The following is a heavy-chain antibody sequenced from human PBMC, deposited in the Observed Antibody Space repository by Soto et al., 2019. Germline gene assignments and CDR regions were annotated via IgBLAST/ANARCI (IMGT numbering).Heavy chain of an antibody. Sequence: EVQLLESGGGLVQPGGSLRLSCVASGFSFSGYAMSWVRQAPGKRLVWVSSITGTGVSIYYADSVRGRFTISRDNSKNPLYLQITSPTAQDAARNYCAKDSIPYSSSYDLDHWGRGALGTVSA. J-gene: IGHJ4*02. V-gene: IGHV3-23*01. CDR3: AKDSIPYSSSYDLDH. CDR2: ITGTGVSI. CDR1: GFSFSGYA. D-gene: IGHD6-6*01.